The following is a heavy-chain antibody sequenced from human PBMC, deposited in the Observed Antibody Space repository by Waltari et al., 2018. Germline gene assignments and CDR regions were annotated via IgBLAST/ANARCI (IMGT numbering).Heavy chain of an antibody. CDR1: GGSFSGYY. CDR2: INHSGST. J-gene: IGHJ6*02. CDR3: ARGRGVGTYGMDV. Sequence: QVQLQQWGAGLLKPSETLSLTCAVYGGSFSGYYWSWIRQPPGKGLEWIGEINHSGSTNYNPSLKSRVTISVDTSKNQFSLKLSSVTAADTAVYYCARGRGVGTYGMDVWGQGTTVTVPS. D-gene: IGHD3-10*01. V-gene: IGHV4-34*01.